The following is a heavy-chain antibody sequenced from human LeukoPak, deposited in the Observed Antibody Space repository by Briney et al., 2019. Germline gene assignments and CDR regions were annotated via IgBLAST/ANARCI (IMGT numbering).Heavy chain of an antibody. D-gene: IGHD3-10*01. J-gene: IGHJ4*02. CDR3: ARDFVYDFASGSYYDRGIFDS. Sequence: GGSLRLSCVASGVSFSNHWISWGCHPPPKGLGWVANVKYDGSEKNFADFFKDRGFISRDNVKKSLSLQMSSLRVEDTAVYFCARDFVYDFASGSYYDRGIFDSWGQGTLVTVSS. CDR2: VKYDGSEK. V-gene: IGHV3-7*01. CDR1: GVSFSNHW.